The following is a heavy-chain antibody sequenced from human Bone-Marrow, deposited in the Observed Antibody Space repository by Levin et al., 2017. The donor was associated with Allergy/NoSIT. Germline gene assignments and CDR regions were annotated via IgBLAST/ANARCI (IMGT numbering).Heavy chain of an antibody. D-gene: IGHD1-1*01. CDR2: MYYSGSTNYT. Sequence: PSETLSLTCTVSGGSISGYYWSWIRQPPGKGLEWIGYMYYSGSTNYTNYNPSLKSRVTISVDTSKNQSSLKLSSVTAADTAVYYCAGDSRMATTGGEYNWFEPWGQGTLVTVSS. V-gene: IGHV4-59*01. J-gene: IGHJ5*02. CDR3: AGDSRMATTGGEYNWFEP. CDR1: GGSISGYY.